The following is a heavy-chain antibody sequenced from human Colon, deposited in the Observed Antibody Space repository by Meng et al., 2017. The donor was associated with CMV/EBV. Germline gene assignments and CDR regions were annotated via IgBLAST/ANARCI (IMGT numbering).Heavy chain of an antibody. J-gene: IGHJ4*02. CDR1: VFSLSTIGRG. Sequence: QCTLKEYGPTLVKPTQPLTRSCTFSVFSLSTIGRGVGWIRQPPGKALEWLGVIYWDDDKRYSPSLKSRLTITKDTSKNQVVLTMTNLDPLDTATYYCVHRPYGSGSYFFDYWGQGTLVTVSS. V-gene: IGHV2-5*02. CDR2: IYWDDDK. CDR3: VHRPYGSGSYFFDY. D-gene: IGHD3-10*01.